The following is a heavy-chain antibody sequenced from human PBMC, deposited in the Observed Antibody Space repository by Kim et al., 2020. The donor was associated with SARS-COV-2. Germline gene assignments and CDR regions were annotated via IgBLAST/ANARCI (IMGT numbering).Heavy chain of an antibody. D-gene: IGHD3-9*01. Sequence: SVKVSCKASGGTFSSYAISWVRQAPGQGLEWMGGIIPIFGTANYAQKFQGRVTITADESTSTAYMELSSLRSEDTAVYYCARDLDVLRYFDWPYWGQGTLVTVSS. J-gene: IGHJ4*02. CDR3: ARDLDVLRYFDWPY. CDR1: GGTFSSYA. CDR2: IIPIFGTA. V-gene: IGHV1-69*13.